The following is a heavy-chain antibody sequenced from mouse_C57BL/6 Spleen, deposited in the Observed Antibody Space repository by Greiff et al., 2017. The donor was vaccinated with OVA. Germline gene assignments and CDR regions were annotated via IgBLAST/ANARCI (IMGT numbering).Heavy chain of an antibody. V-gene: IGHV6-3*01. CDR1: GFTFSNYW. J-gene: IGHJ3*01. D-gene: IGHD2-1*01. Sequence: EVQRVESGGGLVQPGGSMKLSCVASGFTFSNYWMNWVRQSPEKGLEWVAQIRLKSDNYATHYAESVKGRFTISRDDSKSSVYLQMNNLRAEDTGIYYCTGYGNYDGFAYWGQGTLVTVSA. CDR3: TGYGNYDGFAY. CDR2: IRLKSDNYAT.